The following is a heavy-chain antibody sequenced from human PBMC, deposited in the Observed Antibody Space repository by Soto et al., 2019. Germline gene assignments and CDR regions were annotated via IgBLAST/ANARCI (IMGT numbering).Heavy chain of an antibody. J-gene: IGHJ2*01. V-gene: IGHV3-30-3*01. CDR1: GFTFSNSP. D-gene: IGHD1-7*01. CDR2: IANDASSE. CDR3: ASDASANWYFDWDCDL. Sequence: QVQLVESGGGVVQSGGSLRLSCAASGFTFSNSPMHWLRQAPGKGLEWVAIIANDASSEHYADSVKGRFTISRDNAGSTLCLQMNGLRTEDTALYYCASDASANWYFDWDCDLWCGGTLVPVSS.